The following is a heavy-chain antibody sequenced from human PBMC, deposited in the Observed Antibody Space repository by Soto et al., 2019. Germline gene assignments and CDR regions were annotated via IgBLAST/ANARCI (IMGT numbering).Heavy chain of an antibody. Sequence: PGGSLRLSCTVSGFAFNNYGINWVRQAPGKGLEWVLSISKSDYTYYSDSVKGRFTISRDNAKNSVSLQMNTLRVEDTAVYYCAREDSIIIPAVSDFWGQGTLVTVSS. D-gene: IGHD2-2*01. V-gene: IGHV3-21*01. CDR3: AREDSIIIPAVSDF. CDR2: ISKSDYT. CDR1: GFAFNNYG. J-gene: IGHJ4*02.